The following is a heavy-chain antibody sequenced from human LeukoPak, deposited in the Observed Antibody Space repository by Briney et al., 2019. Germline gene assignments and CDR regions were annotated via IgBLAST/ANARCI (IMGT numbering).Heavy chain of an antibody. V-gene: IGHV4-59*08. D-gene: IGHD1-26*01. Sequence: SETLSLTCAVSGVSINSHYWSWIRQPPGPGLEWIGYIYYSGSTNYNPSLKSRVTISVDTSKNQFSLKLTSVTAADTAVYYCARSSGTHFDYWGQGTLVTVSS. CDR3: ARSSGTHFDY. J-gene: IGHJ4*02. CDR1: GVSINSHY. CDR2: IYYSGST.